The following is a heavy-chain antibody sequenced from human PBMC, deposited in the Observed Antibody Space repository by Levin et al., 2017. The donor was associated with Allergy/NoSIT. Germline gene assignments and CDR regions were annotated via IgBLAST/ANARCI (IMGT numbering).Heavy chain of an antibody. Sequence: SETLSLTCDVSGYSISSGYWWSWVRQPPGKGLEWIAEMDHSGSSNYNPSLKSRVTMSVDKSKNQLSLRLSSVTAADTAVYYCTRNGHYSLDQWGQGTLVTVSS. J-gene: IGHJ4*02. D-gene: IGHD2-15*01. CDR3: TRNGHYSLDQ. CDR2: MDHSGSS. V-gene: IGHV4-4*02. CDR1: GYSISSGYW.